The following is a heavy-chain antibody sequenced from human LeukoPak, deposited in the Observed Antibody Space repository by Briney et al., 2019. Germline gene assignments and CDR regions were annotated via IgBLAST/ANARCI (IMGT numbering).Heavy chain of an antibody. CDR1: GFTLSSYA. CDR2: IRSKANSYAT. D-gene: IGHD3-22*01. J-gene: IGHJ4*02. Sequence: PGGSLRLSCAASGFTLSSYAMSWVRQASGKGLEWVGRIRSKANSYATAYAASVKGRFTISRDDSKNTAYLQMNSLKTEDTAVYYCTSRYYYDSSGDKREIDYWGQGTLVTVSS. CDR3: TSRYYYDSSGDKREIDY. V-gene: IGHV3-73*01.